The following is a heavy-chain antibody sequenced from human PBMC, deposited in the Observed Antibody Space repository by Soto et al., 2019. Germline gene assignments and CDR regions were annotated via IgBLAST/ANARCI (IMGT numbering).Heavy chain of an antibody. CDR3: GRAMATTGKPYFAY. V-gene: IGHV3-23*01. Sequence: DVQLLLSGGGFVQPGGSLRLSCAASESTFTTYAMNWVRQAPGEGLEWVSSISGSGGSTYYADSVKGRFTISRDDSKNTLYLQMNSLRVEDTAIYYCGRAMATTGKPYFAYWGQGTLVTVSS. D-gene: IGHD3-10*01. CDR2: ISGSGGST. CDR1: ESTFTTYA. J-gene: IGHJ4*02.